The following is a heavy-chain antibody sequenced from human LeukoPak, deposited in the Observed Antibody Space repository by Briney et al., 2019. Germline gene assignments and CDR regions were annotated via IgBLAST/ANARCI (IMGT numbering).Heavy chain of an antibody. Sequence: SVKVSCKASGGTFSSYAISWVRQAPGQGLEWMGGIIPIFGTANYAQKFQGRVTITADESTSTAYMELSSPRSEDTAVYYCARVLRVDTARVEEYYFDYWGQGTLVTVSS. D-gene: IGHD5-18*01. J-gene: IGHJ4*02. CDR1: GGTFSSYA. V-gene: IGHV1-69*13. CDR2: IIPIFGTA. CDR3: ARVLRVDTARVEEYYFDY.